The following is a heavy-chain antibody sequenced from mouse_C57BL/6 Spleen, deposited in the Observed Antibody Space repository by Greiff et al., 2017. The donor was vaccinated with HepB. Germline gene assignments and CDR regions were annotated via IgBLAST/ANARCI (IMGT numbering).Heavy chain of an antibody. J-gene: IGHJ2*01. D-gene: IGHD1-1*01. Sequence: EVHLVESGGDLVKPGGSLKLSCAASGFTFSSYGMSWVRQTPDKRLEWVATISSGGSYTYYPDSVKGRFTISRDNAKNTLYLQMSSLKSEDTAMYYCARGGGYYYGSSYFDYWGQGTTLTVSS. V-gene: IGHV5-6*01. CDR3: ARGGGYYYGSSYFDY. CDR1: GFTFSSYG. CDR2: ISSGGSYT.